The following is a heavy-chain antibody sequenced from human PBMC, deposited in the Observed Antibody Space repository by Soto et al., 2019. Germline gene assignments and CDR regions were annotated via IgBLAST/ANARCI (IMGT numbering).Heavy chain of an antibody. J-gene: IGHJ4*02. CDR2: IYTSGST. CDR1: GGSISSYY. CDR3: ARDFYYYGSGSPLGLD. V-gene: IGHV4-4*07. D-gene: IGHD3-10*01. Sequence: LSLTCTVSGGSISSYYWSWIRQPAGRGLEWIGRIYTSGSTNYNPSLKSRVTMSVDTSKNQFSLKLSSVTAADTAVYYCARDFYYYGSGSPLGLDWGQGTLVTVSS.